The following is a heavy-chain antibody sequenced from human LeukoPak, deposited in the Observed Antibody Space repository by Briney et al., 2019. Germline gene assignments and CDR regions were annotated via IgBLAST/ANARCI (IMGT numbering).Heavy chain of an antibody. CDR1: GGSISSSSYY. J-gene: IGHJ4*02. D-gene: IGHD3-22*01. V-gene: IGHV4-39*01. CDR3: AARYYYDSSGALGRFDY. CDR2: IYYSGST. Sequence: SETLSLTCTVSGGSISSSSYYWGWIRQPPGKGLEWIGSIYYSGSTYYHPSLKSRVTISVDTSKNTFSLKLSSVTAADTAVYYCAARYYYDSSGALGRFDYWGQGTLVTVSS.